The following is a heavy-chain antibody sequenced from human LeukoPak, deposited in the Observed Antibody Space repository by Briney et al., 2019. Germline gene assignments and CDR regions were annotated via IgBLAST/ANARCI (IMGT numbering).Heavy chain of an antibody. CDR1: GFSFSSYW. D-gene: IGHD3-22*01. J-gene: IGHJ6*03. V-gene: IGHV3-74*01. CDR3: ATYDSSGYYSGYYYYMDV. Sequence: GGSLRLSCTASGFSFSSYWMHWVRQAPGKGLVWVSRIHSSGIGASYADSVKGRFTISRDNAKNTLYLQMNSLRAEDTAVYYCATYDSSGYYSGYYYYMDVWGKGTTVTVSS. CDR2: IHSSGIGA.